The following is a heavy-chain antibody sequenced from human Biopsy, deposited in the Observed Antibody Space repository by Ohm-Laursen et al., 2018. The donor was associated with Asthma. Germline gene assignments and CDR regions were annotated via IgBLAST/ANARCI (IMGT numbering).Heavy chain of an antibody. CDR3: ARKAGSCISRTCYALDF. D-gene: IGHD2-2*01. CDR2: ITSVFGTT. J-gene: IGHJ4*02. CDR1: GGTFNTSV. Sequence: ASVTLSCQSLGGTFNTSVIGWVRQAPGQGLEWIGGITSVFGTTTYPQKFQDRVTITADDSTSTVYMELSSLRSEDTAVYYCARKAGSCISRTCYALDFWGQGTLVTVSS. V-gene: IGHV1-69*13.